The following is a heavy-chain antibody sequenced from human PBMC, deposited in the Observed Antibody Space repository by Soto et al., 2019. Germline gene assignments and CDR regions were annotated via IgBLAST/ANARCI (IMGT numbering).Heavy chain of an antibody. CDR1: GYTFTSYY. Sequence: WASVKVSCKASGYTFTSYYMHWVRQAPGQGLEWMGIINPSGGSTSYAQKFQGRVTMTRDTSTSTVYMELSSLRSEDTAVYYCARAAYYYGSGRTMDVWGQGTTVTVSS. V-gene: IGHV1-46*01. CDR2: INPSGGST. J-gene: IGHJ6*02. CDR3: ARAAYYYGSGRTMDV. D-gene: IGHD3-10*01.